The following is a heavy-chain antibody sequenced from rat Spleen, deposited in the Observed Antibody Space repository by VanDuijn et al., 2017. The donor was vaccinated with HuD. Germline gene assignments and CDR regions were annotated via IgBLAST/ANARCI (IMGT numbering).Heavy chain of an antibody. V-gene: IGHV5-7*01. J-gene: IGHJ1*01. CDR3: ARGAYYGYTYWYFDF. CDR1: GFTFSDYA. D-gene: IGHD1-9*01. Sequence: EVQLVESGGGLVQPGNSLKLSCVASGFTFSDYAMAWVRQSPKKGLEWVATISYDGSSTYYRDSVKGRFTISRDNAKSTLYLQMDSLRSEDTATYYCARGAYYGYTYWYFDFWGPGTMVTVSS. CDR2: ISYDGSST.